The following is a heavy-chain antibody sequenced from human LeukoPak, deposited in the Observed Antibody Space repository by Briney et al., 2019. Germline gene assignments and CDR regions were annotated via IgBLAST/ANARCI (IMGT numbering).Heavy chain of an antibody. Sequence: SVKVSCKASGGTFSSYAISWVRQAPGQGLEWIGRIIPIFGTANYAQKFQGRVTITTDGSTSTAYMELSSLRSEDTAVYYCARVSGGNSVGYFDYWGQGTLVTVSS. D-gene: IGHD4-23*01. V-gene: IGHV1-69*05. CDR2: IIPIFGTA. CDR1: GGTFSSYA. CDR3: ARVSGGNSVGYFDY. J-gene: IGHJ4*02.